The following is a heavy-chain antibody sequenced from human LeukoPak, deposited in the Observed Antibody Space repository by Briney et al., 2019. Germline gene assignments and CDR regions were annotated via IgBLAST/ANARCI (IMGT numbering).Heavy chain of an antibody. CDR3: ARRATVTPYYYYYYGMDV. D-gene: IGHD4-11*01. J-gene: IGHJ6*02. Sequence: GGSLRLSCAASGFTFSSYWMSWVRQAPGKGLEWVTNIKQDGSEKYYVDSVKGRFTISRDNAKNSLYLQMNSLRAEDTAVYYCARRATVTPYYYYYYGMDVWGQGTTVTVSS. CDR2: IKQDGSEK. V-gene: IGHV3-7*03. CDR1: GFTFSSYW.